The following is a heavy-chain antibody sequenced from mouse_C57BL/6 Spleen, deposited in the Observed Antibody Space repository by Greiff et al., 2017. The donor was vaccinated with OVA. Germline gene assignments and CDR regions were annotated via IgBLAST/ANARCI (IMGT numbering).Heavy chain of an antibody. CDR2: ISYDGSN. CDR3: AREEGLLEAMDY. V-gene: IGHV3-6*01. J-gene: IGHJ4*01. Sequence: DVQLQESGPGLVKPSQSLSLTCSVTGYSITSGYYWNWIRQFPGNKLEWMGYISYDGSNNYNPSLKNRISITRDTSKNQFFLKLNSVTTEDTATYYCAREEGLLEAMDYWGQGTSVTVSS. CDR1: GYSITSGYY. D-gene: IGHD2-3*01.